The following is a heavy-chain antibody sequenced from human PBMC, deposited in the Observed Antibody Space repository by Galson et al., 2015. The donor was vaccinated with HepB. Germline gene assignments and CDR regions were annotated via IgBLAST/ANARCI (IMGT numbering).Heavy chain of an antibody. V-gene: IGHV3-48*02. CDR1: GFTFSSYS. D-gene: IGHD4-17*01. J-gene: IGHJ6*02. CDR3: ASMIMTTGTYYYYGMDV. CDR2: ISSSSSTI. Sequence: SLRLSCAASGFTFSSYSMNWVRQAPGKGLEWVSYISSSSSTIYYADSVKGRFTISRDNAKNSLYLQMNSLRDEDTAVYYCASMIMTTGTYYYYGMDVWGQGTTVTVSS.